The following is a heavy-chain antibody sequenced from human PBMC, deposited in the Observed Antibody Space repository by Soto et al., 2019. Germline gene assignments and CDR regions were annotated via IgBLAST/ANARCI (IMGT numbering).Heavy chain of an antibody. J-gene: IGHJ4*02. Sequence: QIQLVQSGDEVKKPGASVKVSCKTSGYTFSDYGVNWVRLAPGQGLAWMGWISGYDGYTKYVQKFQGRVTMTTDTSTSTAYMELRSLRSDDTAVYYCARDRLRLPLDYWGQGTLVTVSS. D-gene: IGHD5-12*01. V-gene: IGHV1-18*04. CDR1: GYTFSDYG. CDR3: ARDRLRLPLDY. CDR2: ISGYDGYT.